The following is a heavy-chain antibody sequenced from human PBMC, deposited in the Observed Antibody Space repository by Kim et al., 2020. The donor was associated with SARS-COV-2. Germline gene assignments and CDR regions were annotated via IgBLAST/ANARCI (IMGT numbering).Heavy chain of an antibody. Sequence: SETLSLTCAVYGGSFSGYYWSWIRQPPGKGLEWIGEINHSGSTNYNPSLKSRVTISVDTSKNQFSLKLSSVTAADTAVYYCARGTHYDFWSGYPQLGGYYMDVWGKGTTVTVSS. D-gene: IGHD3-3*01. V-gene: IGHV4-34*01. CDR3: ARGTHYDFWSGYPQLGGYYMDV. CDR2: INHSGST. CDR1: GGSFSGYY. J-gene: IGHJ6*03.